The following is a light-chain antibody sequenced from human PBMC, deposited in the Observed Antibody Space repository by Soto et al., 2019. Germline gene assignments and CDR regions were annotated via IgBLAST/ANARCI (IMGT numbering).Light chain of an antibody. V-gene: IGKV1-6*01. Sequence: AIQLTQSPSSLSASVGDRVTITCRASQGIRSALGWYQQKPGKVPKLLIYAASTLQSGVPSRFSGSGSGTDFTLTISSLEHEDFAVYYCQQRRRWHLTLGTGTKVDIK. CDR2: AAS. J-gene: IGKJ4*01. CDR1: QGIRSA. CDR3: QQRRRWHLT.